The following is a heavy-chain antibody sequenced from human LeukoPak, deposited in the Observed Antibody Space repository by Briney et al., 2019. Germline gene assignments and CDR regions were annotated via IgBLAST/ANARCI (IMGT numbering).Heavy chain of an antibody. J-gene: IGHJ4*02. CDR1: GFTISDYS. V-gene: IGHV3-48*02. CDR2: IRKITTTT. CDR3: TRDPEALDY. Sequence: PGGSLRLSCAASGFTISDYSMNWLRQAPGKGLEWISYIRKITTTTYYADSVRGRFASSRDNAKNAVYLQMNSLRDDDTAVYYCTRDPEALDYWGQGTLVTVSS.